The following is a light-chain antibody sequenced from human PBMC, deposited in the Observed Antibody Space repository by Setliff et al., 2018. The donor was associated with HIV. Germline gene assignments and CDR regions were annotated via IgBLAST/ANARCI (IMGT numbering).Light chain of an antibody. Sequence: QSVLAQPASVSGSPGQSITISCIGSSSDIGTYNYVSWYQQHPGRAPKLLIYDVSRRPSGVSDRFSGSKSGNSASLTTSGLQAEDEADYYCCSYTSYSTLYVFGGGTKVTVL. CDR3: CSYTSYSTLYV. CDR1: SSDIGTYNY. J-gene: IGLJ1*01. V-gene: IGLV2-14*01. CDR2: DVS.